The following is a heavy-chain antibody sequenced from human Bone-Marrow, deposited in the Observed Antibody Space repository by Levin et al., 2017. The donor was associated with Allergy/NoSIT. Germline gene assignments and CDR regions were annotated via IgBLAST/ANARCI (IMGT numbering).Heavy chain of an antibody. CDR2: TYYRSKWYN. CDR3: ARGSNNAFDI. D-gene: IGHD6-13*01. Sequence: SQTLSLTCAISGDRLSTNGVAWNWIRQSPSRGLEWLGRTYYRSKWYNDYAPSVKSRITINPDTSKSQFSLQLNSVIPEDTAVYYCARGSNNAFDIWGQGTIVTVSS. V-gene: IGHV6-1*01. CDR1: GDRLSTNGVA. J-gene: IGHJ3*02.